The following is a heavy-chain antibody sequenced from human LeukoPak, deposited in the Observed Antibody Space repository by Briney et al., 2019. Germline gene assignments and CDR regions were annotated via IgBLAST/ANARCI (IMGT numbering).Heavy chain of an antibody. CDR2: INTNTGNP. Sequence: RASVKVSCKASGYTFTSYAMNWVRQAPGQGLEWMGWINTNTGNPTYAQGFTGRFVFSLDTSVSTAYLQISSLKAEDTAVYYCARAYQRLGELSLPNYWDQGTLVTVSS. J-gene: IGHJ4*02. CDR1: GYTFTSYA. D-gene: IGHD3-16*02. V-gene: IGHV7-4-1*02. CDR3: ARAYQRLGELSLPNY.